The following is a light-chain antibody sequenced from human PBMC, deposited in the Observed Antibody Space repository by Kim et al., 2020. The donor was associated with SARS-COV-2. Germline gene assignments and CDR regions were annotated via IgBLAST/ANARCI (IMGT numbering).Light chain of an antibody. Sequence: QSALTQPASVSGSPGQSITISCTGTSSDVGSYNLVSWYQQHPGKAPKLMIYEVNKRPSGVSNRFSGSKSGNTASLTISGLQAEDEADYYCCSYVVFGGGTKLTVL. V-gene: IGLV2-23*02. CDR2: EVN. J-gene: IGLJ2*01. CDR1: SSDVGSYNL. CDR3: CSYVV.